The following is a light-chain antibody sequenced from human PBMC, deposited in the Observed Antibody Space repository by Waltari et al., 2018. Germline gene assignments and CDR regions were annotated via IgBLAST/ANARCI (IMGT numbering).Light chain of an antibody. CDR2: VNSDGSH. J-gene: IGLJ3*02. CDR3: QTGGHGTWV. Sequence: QLLLTQSPSASASLGASVKLTCTLSSGHSNNLIAWLQQQPEKGPRYLMKVNSDGSHSKGDEIPDRFSGSSSGAERYLTISTVQSEDEADYYCQTGGHGTWVFGGGTKLTVL. CDR1: SGHSNNL. V-gene: IGLV4-69*01.